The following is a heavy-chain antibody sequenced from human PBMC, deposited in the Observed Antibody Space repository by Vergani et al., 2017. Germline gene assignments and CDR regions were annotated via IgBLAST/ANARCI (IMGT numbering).Heavy chain of an antibody. J-gene: IGHJ4*02. D-gene: IGHD2-15*01. CDR2: IYYSGST. CDR3: VQGYCSGGSCYSGWN. Sequence: QLQLQESGPGLVKPSETLSLTCTVSGGSISSNSYYWGWIRQPPGKGLEWIGSIYYSGSTYYNPSLKSRVTISVDTSKNQFSLKLSSVTAADTAVYYCVQGYCSGGSCYSGWNWGQGTLVTVSS. CDR1: GGSISSNSYY. V-gene: IGHV4-39*01.